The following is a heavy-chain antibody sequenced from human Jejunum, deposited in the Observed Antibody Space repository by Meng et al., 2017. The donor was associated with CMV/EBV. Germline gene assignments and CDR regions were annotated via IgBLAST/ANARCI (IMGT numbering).Heavy chain of an antibody. CDR2: ISGSGHTT. J-gene: IGHJ4*02. CDR1: GLGFSRYA. V-gene: IGHV3-23*01. CDR3: AKQGYNNDLDY. Sequence: AASGLGFSRYAVTGVRQAPGKGLEWVSTISGSGHTTYYADSVKGRFTISRDYSKITLSLQMNNLRAEDTALYFCAKQGYNNDLDYWGQGTLVTVSS. D-gene: IGHD5-24*01.